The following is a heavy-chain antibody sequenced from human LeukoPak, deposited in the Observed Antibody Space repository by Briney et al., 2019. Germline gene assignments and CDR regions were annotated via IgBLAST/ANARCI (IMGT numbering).Heavy chain of an antibody. CDR2: IIPIFGTA. J-gene: IGHJ6*03. V-gene: IGHV1-69*05. Sequence: SVKVSCKASGGTFSSYAISWVRQAPGQGLEWMGGIIPIFGTANYAQKFQGRVTITTDESTSTAYMELSSLRSEDTAVYYCARTYSGYPGHYYYYMDVWGKGTTVTVSS. D-gene: IGHD5-12*01. CDR3: ARTYSGYPGHYYYYMDV. CDR1: GGTFSSYA.